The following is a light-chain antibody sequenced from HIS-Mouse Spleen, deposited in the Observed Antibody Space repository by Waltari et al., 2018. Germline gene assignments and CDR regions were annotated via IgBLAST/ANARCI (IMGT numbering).Light chain of an antibody. CDR3: AAWDDSLSGPWV. V-gene: IGLV1-47*01. CDR1: RSNIGSNY. Sequence: QSVLTQPPSASGTPGQRLTSSCSGSRSNIGSNYVFWHQQLPGTAPKLLIYRNNQRPSGVPDRFSGSKSGTSASLAISGLRSEDEADYYCAAWDDSLSGPWVFGGGTKLTVL. CDR2: RNN. J-gene: IGLJ3*02.